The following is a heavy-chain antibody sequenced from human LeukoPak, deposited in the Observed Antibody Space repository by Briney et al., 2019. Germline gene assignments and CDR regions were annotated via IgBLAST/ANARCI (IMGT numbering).Heavy chain of an antibody. Sequence: PGGSLRLSCAASGFTFSSFGMHWVRHAPGKGLEWVALISYDGNTAHYADSVKGRFTISRDNSKNTLYLQMSSPRPEDTAVYYCARSLQITRNSFDYWGQGTLVTVSS. V-gene: IGHV3-30*03. CDR3: ARSLQITRNSFDY. CDR1: GFTFSSFG. D-gene: IGHD3-16*01. CDR2: ISYDGNTA. J-gene: IGHJ4*02.